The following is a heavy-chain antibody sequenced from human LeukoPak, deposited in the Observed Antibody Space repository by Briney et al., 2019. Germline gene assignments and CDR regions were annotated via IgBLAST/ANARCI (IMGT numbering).Heavy chain of an antibody. CDR1: GGSISGYY. CDR3: ARSKVPATGNWFDP. V-gene: IGHV4-34*01. J-gene: IGHJ5*02. Sequence: SETLSLTCAVYGGSISGYYWSWIRQPPGKGLEWIGEINHSGSTNYNPSLKSRVTISVDTSKSQFSLKLSSVTAADTAVYYCARSKVPATGNWFDPWGQGTLVTVSS. D-gene: IGHD2-21*02. CDR2: INHSGST.